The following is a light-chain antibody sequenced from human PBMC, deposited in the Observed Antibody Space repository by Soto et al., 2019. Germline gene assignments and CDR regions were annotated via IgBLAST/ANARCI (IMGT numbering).Light chain of an antibody. Sequence: QSVLTQPASVSGSPGQSITISCTGTSSDVGGYNYVSWYQQHPGKAPKLMIYDVSNRPSGVSNRFSGSKSGSTASLTISGLQAEDEADYYCSSYTSTSTLHVFRTGTKVPV. CDR2: DVS. CDR3: SSYTSTSTLHV. J-gene: IGLJ1*01. V-gene: IGLV2-14*01. CDR1: SSDVGGYNY.